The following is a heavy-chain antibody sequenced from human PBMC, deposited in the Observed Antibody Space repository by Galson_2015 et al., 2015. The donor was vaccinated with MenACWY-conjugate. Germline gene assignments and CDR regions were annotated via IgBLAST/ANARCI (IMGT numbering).Heavy chain of an antibody. CDR2: IYYSGST. CDR3: ARHIGESSNDAFDI. J-gene: IGHJ3*02. V-gene: IGHV4-59*08. CDR1: GGSITSYY. Sequence: SETLSLTCTVSGGSITSYYWSWIRQPPGKGLEWVGYIYYSGSTKYNPSLKSRVTISGDASKNQLSLKLGSVTAADTAVYYCARHIGESSNDAFDIWGLRTMVTVSS. D-gene: IGHD3-16*01.